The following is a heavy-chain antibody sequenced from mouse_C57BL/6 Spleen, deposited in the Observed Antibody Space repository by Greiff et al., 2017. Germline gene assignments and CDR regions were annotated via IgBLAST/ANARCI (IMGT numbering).Heavy chain of an antibody. J-gene: IGHJ4*01. CDR2: IWRGGST. CDR3: AKNSSYAAMDD. V-gene: IGHV2-5*01. D-gene: IGHD1-1*01. Sequence: VKLMESGPGLVQPSQSLSITCTVSGFSLTSYGVHWVRQSPGKGLEWMGVIWRGGSTDYNAAFMSSLSITKDNSKSQIFFKRNSLKADDTAIYYGAKNSSYAAMDDWGQGTSVTVSS. CDR1: GFSLTSYG.